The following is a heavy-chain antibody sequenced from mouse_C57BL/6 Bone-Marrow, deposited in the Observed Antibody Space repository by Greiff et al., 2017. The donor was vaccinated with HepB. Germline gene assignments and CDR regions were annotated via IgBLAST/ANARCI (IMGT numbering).Heavy chain of an antibody. CDR1: GYTFTDYE. J-gene: IGHJ4*01. Sequence: QVQLQQSGAELVRPGASVTLSCKASGYTFTDYEMHWVKQTPVHGLEWIGAIDPETGGTAYNQKFKGKAILTADKSSSTAYMELRSLTSEDSAVYYCTRRGFFYYGSSYGAMDYWGQGTSVTVSS. V-gene: IGHV1-15*01. CDR3: TRRGFFYYGSSYGAMDY. CDR2: IDPETGGT. D-gene: IGHD1-1*01.